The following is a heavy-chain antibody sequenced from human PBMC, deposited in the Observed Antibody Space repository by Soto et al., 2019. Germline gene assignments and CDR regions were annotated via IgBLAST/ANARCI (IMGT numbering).Heavy chain of an antibody. D-gene: IGHD1-7*01. V-gene: IGHV3-23*01. CDR3: ATQITGTSKSDY. CDR1: GFTFSIYA. J-gene: IGHJ4*02. CDR2: ISGSGGST. Sequence: PGGSLRLSCAASGFTFSIYAMSWVRQAPGKGLEWVSAISGSGGSTYYADSVKGRFPISRDNSKNTLYLQMNSLRAEDTAVYYCATQITGTSKSDYWGQGALVTVSS.